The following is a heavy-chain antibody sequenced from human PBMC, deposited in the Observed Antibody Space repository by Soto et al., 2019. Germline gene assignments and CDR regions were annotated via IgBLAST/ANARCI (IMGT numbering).Heavy chain of an antibody. CDR2: ISGSGGST. D-gene: IGHD6-19*01. CDR3: AKDWGQWLDYDYDGRDV. J-gene: IGHJ6*02. V-gene: IGHV3-23*01. Sequence: GGSLRLSCAASGFTFSSYAMSWVRQAPGKGLEWVSAISGSGGSTYYADSVKGRFTISRAKSKNTLYLQMKSLRAEDTAVEYCAKDWGQWLDYDYDGRDVWGQGTTVTVSS. CDR1: GFTFSSYA.